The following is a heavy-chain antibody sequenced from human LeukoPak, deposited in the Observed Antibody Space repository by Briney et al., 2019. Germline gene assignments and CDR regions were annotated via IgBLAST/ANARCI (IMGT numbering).Heavy chain of an antibody. J-gene: IGHJ4*02. D-gene: IGHD3-9*01. CDR2: MNPNSGNT. Sequence: GASVKVSCKASGYTFTSYDINWVRQAPGQGLEWMGWMNPNSGNTDYAQKFQGRVTMTRNTSISTAYMELSSLRSEDTAVYYCARTYYDILTGYYYFDYWGQGTLVTVSS. V-gene: IGHV1-8*01. CDR3: ARTYYDILTGYYYFDY. CDR1: GYTFTSYD.